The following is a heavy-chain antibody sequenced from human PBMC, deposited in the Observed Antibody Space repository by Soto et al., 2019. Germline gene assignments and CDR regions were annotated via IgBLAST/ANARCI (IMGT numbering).Heavy chain of an antibody. Sequence: EVQLVESGGGLVQPGGSLKLSCAASGFTFSVSAMHWVRPASGKVLEWVGRIRSKANSYATAYAASVKGRFTISRDDSKNTEYLQMNSLKSEDTAVYYCTRLRFGSSWADYWGQGTLVTVSS. CDR3: TRLRFGSSWADY. CDR2: IRSKANSYAT. D-gene: IGHD6-13*01. CDR1: GFTFSVSA. V-gene: IGHV3-73*02. J-gene: IGHJ4*02.